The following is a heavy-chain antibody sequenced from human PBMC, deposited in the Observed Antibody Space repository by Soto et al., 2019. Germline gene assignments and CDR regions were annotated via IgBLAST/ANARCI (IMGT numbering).Heavy chain of an antibody. J-gene: IGHJ4*02. V-gene: IGHV3-21*01. CDR1: GFTFSSYS. CDR3: AREPPGWGQLLYGADY. D-gene: IGHD2-2*02. Sequence: GGSLRLSCAASGFTFSSYSMNWVRQAPGKGLEWVSSISSSSSYIYYADSVKGRFTISRDNAKNSLYLQMNSLRAEDTAVYYCAREPPGWGQLLYGADYWGQGTLVTVSS. CDR2: ISSSSSYI.